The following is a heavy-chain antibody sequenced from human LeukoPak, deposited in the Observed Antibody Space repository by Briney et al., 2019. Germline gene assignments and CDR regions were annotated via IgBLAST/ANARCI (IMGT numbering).Heavy chain of an antibody. CDR2: INQGGSDK. CDR3: TRDRSRAEDD. V-gene: IGHV3-7*01. CDR1: GFTFSGHW. Sequence: PGGSLTLSCSASGFTFSGHWMMWVRQAPGKGLKWVANINQGGSDKYYVDSVKGPFTISRDNANTLLYLQMNSLRGEDTAVYYCTRDRSRAEDDWGEGALVTVSS. J-gene: IGHJ4*02. D-gene: IGHD1-14*01.